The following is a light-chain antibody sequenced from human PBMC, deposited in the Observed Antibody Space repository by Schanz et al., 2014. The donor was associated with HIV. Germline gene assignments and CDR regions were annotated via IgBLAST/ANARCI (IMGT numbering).Light chain of an antibody. J-gene: IGLJ3*02. CDR2: LNSDGSH. Sequence: QLMLTQSPSASASLGASVKLTCTLSSGHSTYAIAWHQQQPEKGPRFLMNLNSDGSHNKGDGIPDRFSGTSSGAERYLTISSLQSEDEADYYCQTWDTGIRVFGGGTKLTVL. CDR3: QTWDTGIRV. CDR1: SGHSTYA. V-gene: IGLV4-69*01.